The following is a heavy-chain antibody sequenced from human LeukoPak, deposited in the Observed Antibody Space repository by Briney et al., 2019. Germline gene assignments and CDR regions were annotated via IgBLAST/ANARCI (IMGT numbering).Heavy chain of an antibody. J-gene: IGHJ6*03. Sequence: TLRLSCTASGCTFGYYAMNWVRQAPGKGLEWVGFIRSRAYSGTTEYAASVKGRFTISRDDSKSIAYLQMNSLKIEDTAVYYCTRVRDSDYYYYYMDVWGKGTTVTVSS. D-gene: IGHD2-15*01. CDR3: TRVRDSDYYYYYMDV. CDR2: IRSRAYSGTT. CDR1: GCTFGYYA. V-gene: IGHV3-49*04.